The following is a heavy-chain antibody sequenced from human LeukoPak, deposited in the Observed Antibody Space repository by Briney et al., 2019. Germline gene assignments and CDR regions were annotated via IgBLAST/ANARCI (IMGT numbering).Heavy chain of an antibody. Sequence: GGSLRLSCAPSGFTLSSYWMSWVRPAPGEGREWVANIKQDGSEKYYVDSVKGRFTISRDNAKNSLYLQINSLRAEDTAVYYCSRAGVECGGDCFLFDYWGQGTLVTVSS. D-gene: IGHD2-21*02. CDR3: SRAGVECGGDCFLFDY. V-gene: IGHV3-7*01. J-gene: IGHJ4*02. CDR1: GFTLSSYW. CDR2: IKQDGSEK.